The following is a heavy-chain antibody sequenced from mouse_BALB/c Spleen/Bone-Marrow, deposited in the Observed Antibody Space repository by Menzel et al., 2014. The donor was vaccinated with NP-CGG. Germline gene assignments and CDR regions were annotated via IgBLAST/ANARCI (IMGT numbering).Heavy chain of an antibody. CDR3: ARVITTGYYGMDY. J-gene: IGHJ4*01. V-gene: IGHV1S137*01. D-gene: IGHD2-4*01. CDR2: ISTYYGDA. CDR1: GYTFTGYT. Sequence: QVQLKQSGAELVRPGVSVKISCKGSGYTFTGYTMHWVKQSHAKSLEWIGVISTYYGDASYNQKFKGKASMTVDKSSSTAYMELARLTSEDSAIYYCARVITTGYYGMDYWGQGTSVTVSS.